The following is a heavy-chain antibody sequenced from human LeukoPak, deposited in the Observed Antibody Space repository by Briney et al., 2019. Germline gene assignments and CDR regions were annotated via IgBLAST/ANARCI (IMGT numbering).Heavy chain of an antibody. Sequence: PGGTLRLSCAASGFTFSSYGMNWVRQAPGKGLEWVSAISGSGGNTYYADSAKGRFTISRDNSKNTLYLQMNSLRAEDTALYYCAKPAKTDYADYWGQGTLVTVSS. CDR1: GFTFSSYG. J-gene: IGHJ4*02. CDR3: AKPAKTDYADY. V-gene: IGHV3-23*01. CDR2: ISGSGGNT. D-gene: IGHD1-14*01.